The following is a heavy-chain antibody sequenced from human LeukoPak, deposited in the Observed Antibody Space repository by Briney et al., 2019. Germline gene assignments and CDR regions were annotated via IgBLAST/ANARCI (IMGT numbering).Heavy chain of an antibody. CDR3: ARGGKSGYNYGYSDY. CDR2: IYSDGST. Sequence: GGSLRLSCAASGFTVSTNYMSWVRQAPGKGLEWVSVIYSDGSTYYADSVQGRFTISRDNSKNTLYLQMNSLSAEDTALYYCARGGKSGYNYGYSDYWGQGTMVTVSS. V-gene: IGHV3-53*01. D-gene: IGHD5-18*01. CDR1: GFTVSTNY. J-gene: IGHJ4*02.